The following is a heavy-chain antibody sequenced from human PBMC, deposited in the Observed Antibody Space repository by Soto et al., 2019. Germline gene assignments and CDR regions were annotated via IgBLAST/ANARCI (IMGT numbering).Heavy chain of an antibody. CDR1: GFTFRNYA. CDR3: ARQGSISNRRNWLDP. J-gene: IGHJ5*02. V-gene: IGHV3-23*01. CDR2: MGGSGSTT. D-gene: IGHD6-6*01. Sequence: PGGSLRLSCEASGFTFRNYAMGWVRQSPEKGLKWVPGMGGSGSTTYYGDSVKGRFTISRDKSITTAYLQWNSLTASDTDIYYCARQGSISNRRNWLDPWGQGTPVTVSS.